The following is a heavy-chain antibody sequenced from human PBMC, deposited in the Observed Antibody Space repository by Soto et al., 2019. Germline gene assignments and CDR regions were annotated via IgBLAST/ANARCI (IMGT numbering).Heavy chain of an antibody. CDR1: GGTFSSYT. V-gene: IGHV1-69*02. CDR2: IIPILGIA. CDR3: ASGGNAASPKNYYYYYMDV. Sequence: GASVKVSCKASGGTFSSYTISWVRQAPGQGLEWMGRIIPILGIANYAQKFQGRVTITADKSTSTAYMELSSLRSEDTAVYYCASGGNAASPKNYYYYYMDVWGKGTTVTVSS. D-gene: IGHD6-6*01. J-gene: IGHJ6*03.